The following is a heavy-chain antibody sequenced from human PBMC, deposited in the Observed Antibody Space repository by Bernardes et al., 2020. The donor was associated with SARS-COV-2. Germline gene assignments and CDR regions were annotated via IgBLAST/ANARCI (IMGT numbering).Heavy chain of an antibody. J-gene: IGHJ6*03. Sequence: SETLSLTCTVSGGSISSYYWSWIRQPPGKGLEWIGEINHSGSTNYNPSLKSRVTISVDTSKNQFSLKLSSVTAADTAVYYCARGQPVGYDFWSFYYYYYMDVWGKGTTVTVSS. V-gene: IGHV4-34*01. D-gene: IGHD3-3*01. CDR2: INHSGST. CDR1: GGSISSYY. CDR3: ARGQPVGYDFWSFYYYYYMDV.